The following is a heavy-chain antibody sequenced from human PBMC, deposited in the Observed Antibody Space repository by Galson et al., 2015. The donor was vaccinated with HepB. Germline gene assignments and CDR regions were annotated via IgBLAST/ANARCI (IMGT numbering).Heavy chain of an antibody. V-gene: IGHV5-51*01. CDR3: ARLRGTAFDI. J-gene: IGHJ3*02. CDR2: IFPGDSDT. CDR1: GYSFTDYW. Sequence: SGAEVKKPGESLKISCQESGYSFTDYWIGWLRQMPGKGLEWMGIIFPGDSDTRYSPSFQGQVTISADKSISTAYLQWSSLKASDTAMFYCARLRGTAFDIWGQGTMVTVSS. D-gene: IGHD3-16*01.